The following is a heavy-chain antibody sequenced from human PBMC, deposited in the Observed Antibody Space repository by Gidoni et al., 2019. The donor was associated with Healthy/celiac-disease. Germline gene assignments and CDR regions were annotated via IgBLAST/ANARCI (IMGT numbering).Heavy chain of an antibody. Sequence: QVQLVESGGGVVQPGRSLRLSCAASGFTFSSYGMHWVRQAPGKGLEWVAVISYDGSNKYYADSGKGRFTISRDNSKNTLYLQMNSLRAEDTAVYYCAKGKGKTPRSLDYWGQGTLVTVSS. CDR2: ISYDGSNK. CDR3: AKGKGKTPRSLDY. V-gene: IGHV3-30*18. CDR1: GFTFSSYG. D-gene: IGHD1-26*01. J-gene: IGHJ4*02.